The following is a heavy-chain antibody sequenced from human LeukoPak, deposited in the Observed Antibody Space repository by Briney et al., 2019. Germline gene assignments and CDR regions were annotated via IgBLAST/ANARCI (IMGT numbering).Heavy chain of an antibody. D-gene: IGHD3-22*01. CDR3: ARDSSGYYYEGPFDY. CDR1: GGSISSYY. V-gene: IGHV4-4*07. J-gene: IGHJ4*02. Sequence: SSETLSLTCTVSGGSISSYYWSWVRQPAGKGLEWIGRIYTSGSTNYNPSLKSRVTMSVDTSKKQFSRKRSSVTAADTAVYYCARDSSGYYYEGPFDYWGQGTLVTVSS. CDR2: IYTSGST.